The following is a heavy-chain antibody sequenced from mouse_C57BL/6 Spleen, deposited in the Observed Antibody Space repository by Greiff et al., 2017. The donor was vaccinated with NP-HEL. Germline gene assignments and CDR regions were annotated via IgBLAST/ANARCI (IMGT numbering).Heavy chain of an antibody. CDR2: ISLKSDNYAT. CDR3: TGSNYYGSSYDAMDY. CDR1: GFTFSNYW. J-gene: IGHJ4*01. Sequence: EVKLVESGGGLVQPGGSMKLSCVASGFTFSNYWMNWVRQSPEKGLEWVAQISLKSDNYATHYAESVQGRFTISRDDSKSGVYLQMNNLRAEDTGIYYCTGSNYYGSSYDAMDYWGQGTSVTVSS. D-gene: IGHD1-1*01. V-gene: IGHV6-3*01.